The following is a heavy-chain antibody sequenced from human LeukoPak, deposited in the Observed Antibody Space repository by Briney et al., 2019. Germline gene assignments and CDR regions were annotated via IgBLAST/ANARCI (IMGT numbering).Heavy chain of an antibody. V-gene: IGHV3-23*01. J-gene: IGHJ3*02. D-gene: IGHD1-1*01. CDR3: ARVSRPQYNWNDVGHAFDI. Sequence: GGSLRLSCAASGFRFSSYAMSWVRQAPGKGLEWVSAISGSGGSTYYADSVKGRFTISRDNSKNTLYLQMNSLRAEDTAVYYCARVSRPQYNWNDVGHAFDIWGQGTMVTVSS. CDR2: ISGSGGST. CDR1: GFRFSSYA.